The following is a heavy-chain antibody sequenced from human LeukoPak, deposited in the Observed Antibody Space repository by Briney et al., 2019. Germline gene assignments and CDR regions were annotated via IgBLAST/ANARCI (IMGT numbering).Heavy chain of an antibody. Sequence: GGSLRLSCTASGFNFGEYGMSWVRQAPGKGLEWVGIIRRNGYGGATQYAASAKGRFTISREDSKSIVSLQMNSLNTEETGVYYCSRDYYDSSGLTHFHHWGQGTLVTVSS. CDR2: IRRNGYGGAT. CDR3: SRDYYDSSGLTHFHH. CDR1: GFNFGEYG. J-gene: IGHJ1*01. D-gene: IGHD3-22*01. V-gene: IGHV3-49*04.